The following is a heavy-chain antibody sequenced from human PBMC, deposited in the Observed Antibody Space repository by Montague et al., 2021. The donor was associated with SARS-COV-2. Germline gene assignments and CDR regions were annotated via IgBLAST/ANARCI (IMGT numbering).Heavy chain of an antibody. D-gene: IGHD3-22*01. Sequence: SLRLSCAASGFPFSSYKMTWVRQAPGMGLEWISYIGSSSSSTYYADSVKGRFTISRDNAKNSLYLQMNSLRDEDTAVYYCARAFNWSPDFDSSGSEAFDFWGPGKMVTVSS. CDR3: ARAFNWSPDFDSSGSEAFDF. V-gene: IGHV3-48*02. CDR2: IGSSSSST. J-gene: IGHJ3*01. CDR1: GFPFSSYK.